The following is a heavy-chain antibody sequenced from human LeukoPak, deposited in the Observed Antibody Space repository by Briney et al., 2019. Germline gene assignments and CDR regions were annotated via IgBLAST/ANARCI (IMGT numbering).Heavy chain of an antibody. CDR3: ARDGDYDSSGYFLGY. CDR2: IYHSGST. V-gene: IGHV4-4*02. CDR1: GGSISSSNW. Sequence: PSETLSLTCTVPGGSISSSNWWSWVRQPPGKGLEWIGEIYHSGSTNYNPSLKSRVTISVDKSKNQFSLKLSSVTAADTAVYYCARDGDYDSSGYFLGYWGQGTLATVSS. D-gene: IGHD3-22*01. J-gene: IGHJ4*02.